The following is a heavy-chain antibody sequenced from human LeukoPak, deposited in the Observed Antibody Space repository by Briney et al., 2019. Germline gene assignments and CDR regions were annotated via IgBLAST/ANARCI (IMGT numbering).Heavy chain of an antibody. CDR1: DDSITMYY. V-gene: IGHV4-59*01. CDR3: ASGSYVLLDY. D-gene: IGHD1-26*01. CDR2: VDHTGST. J-gene: IGHJ4*02. Sequence: SETLSLTCAVSDDSITMYYWTWIRQPPGKGLEWIGYVDHTGSTNFNPSLNGRVSISRDTSKNQFSLKLSSVTAADTAVYYCASGSYVLLDYWGQGTLVTVSS.